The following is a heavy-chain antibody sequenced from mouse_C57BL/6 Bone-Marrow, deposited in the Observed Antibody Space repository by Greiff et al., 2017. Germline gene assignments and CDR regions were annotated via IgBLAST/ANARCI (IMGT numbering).Heavy chain of an antibody. CDR1: GFNIKDDY. CDR3: TTSPYFAMDY. V-gene: IGHV14-4*01. Sequence: EVQLQPSGAEPVRPGASVQSPCTASGFNIKDDYMHWVKQRPEQGLEWSGWIDPENGDTEYASKFQGKATITADTSSNTDYRQLSSLTSEDTDVYYCTTSPYFAMDYWGQGTSVTVSS. J-gene: IGHJ4*01. CDR2: IDPENGDT.